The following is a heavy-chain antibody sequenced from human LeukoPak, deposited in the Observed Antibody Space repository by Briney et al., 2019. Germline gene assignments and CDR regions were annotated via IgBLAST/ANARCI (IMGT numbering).Heavy chain of an antibody. Sequence: TGGSLRLSCAASRFTFSNYGMHWVRLAPGKGLEWVASIWYDGSKKSYVDSVKGRFTISRDNSKKMLYLQMNNLRAEDTALYYCARDPDSGGYSYGPDYWGQGTLVTVSS. CDR3: ARDPDSGGYSYGPDY. CDR1: RFTFSNYG. CDR2: IWYDGSKK. D-gene: IGHD5-18*01. J-gene: IGHJ4*02. V-gene: IGHV3-33*01.